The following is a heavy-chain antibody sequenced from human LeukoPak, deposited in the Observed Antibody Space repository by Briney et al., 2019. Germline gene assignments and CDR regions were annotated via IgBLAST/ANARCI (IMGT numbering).Heavy chain of an antibody. Sequence: PSETLSLTCTVSGGSISSYYWSWIRQPPGKGLEWIGFIYYSGSTNYNPSLKSRVTISVDTSKNQFSLKLSSVTAADTAVYYCARVRVIGRAMVRENYYYYYMDVWGKGTTVTISS. V-gene: IGHV4-59*12. CDR3: ARVRVIGRAMVRENYYYYYMDV. D-gene: IGHD3-10*01. CDR2: IYYSGST. CDR1: GGSISSYY. J-gene: IGHJ6*03.